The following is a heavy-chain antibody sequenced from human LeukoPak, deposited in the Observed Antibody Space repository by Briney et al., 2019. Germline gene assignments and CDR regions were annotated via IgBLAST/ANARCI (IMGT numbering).Heavy chain of an antibody. D-gene: IGHD6-13*01. V-gene: IGHV3-7*01. J-gene: IGHJ5*02. CDR1: GFTFSSYW. Sequence: GGSLTLSCAASGFTFSSYWMSWVRQAPGKGLEWVANIKQDGSEKYYVDSVKGRFTISRDNAKTSLYLQMNSLRAEDTAVYYCARGDSSSWYRGSWWFDPWGQGTLVTVSS. CDR2: IKQDGSEK. CDR3: ARGDSSSWYRGSWWFDP.